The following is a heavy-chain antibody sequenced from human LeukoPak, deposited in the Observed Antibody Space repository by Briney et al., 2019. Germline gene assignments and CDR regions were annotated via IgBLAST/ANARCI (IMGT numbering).Heavy chain of an antibody. CDR3: AKVPTSSSTCCY. D-gene: IGHD2-2*01. Sequence: PGRSLRLSCAASGFTFSSYGMHWVRQAPGKGLEWVAVISYDGSNKYYADSVKGRFTISRDNSKNTLYLQMNSLRAEDTAVYYCAKVPTSSSTCCYWGQGTLVTVSS. V-gene: IGHV3-30*18. J-gene: IGHJ4*02. CDR1: GFTFSSYG. CDR2: ISYDGSNK.